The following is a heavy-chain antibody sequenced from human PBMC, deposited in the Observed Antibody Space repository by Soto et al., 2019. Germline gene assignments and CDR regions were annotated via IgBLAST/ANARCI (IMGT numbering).Heavy chain of an antibody. CDR1: GFTFSSYA. Sequence: HPGGSLRLSCAASGFTFSSYAMSWVRQAPGKGLEWVSAISGSGGSTYYADSVKGRFTISRDNSKNTLYLQMNSLRAEDTAVYYCAKSPEYYYGSGSGPYMDVWGKGTTVTVSS. J-gene: IGHJ6*03. CDR3: AKSPEYYYGSGSGPYMDV. D-gene: IGHD3-10*01. CDR2: ISGSGGST. V-gene: IGHV3-23*01.